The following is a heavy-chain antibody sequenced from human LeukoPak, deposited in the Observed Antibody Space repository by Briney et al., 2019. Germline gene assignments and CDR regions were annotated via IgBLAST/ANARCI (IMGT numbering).Heavy chain of an antibody. Sequence: GGSLGLSCAASGVTLGRYAVSWARQAPGRGLEWVSYISPSGDASVYAESVKGRFTISRDNSKNMVYLHLDSLRAEDTAKYYCVRKVYYYMDVWGNGTTVTVSS. J-gene: IGHJ6*04. CDR3: VRKVYYYMDV. CDR1: GVTLGRYA. CDR2: ISPSGDAS. V-gene: IGHV3-23*01. D-gene: IGHD3-10*01.